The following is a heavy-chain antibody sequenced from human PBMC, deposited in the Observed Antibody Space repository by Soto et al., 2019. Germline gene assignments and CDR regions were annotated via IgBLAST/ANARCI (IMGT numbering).Heavy chain of an antibody. V-gene: IGHV1-69*12. CDR1: GGTFSSYA. CDR3: ASDGSASSSWYGWFDP. CDR2: IIPIFGTA. Sequence: QVQLVQSGAEVKKPGSSVKVSCKASGGTFSSYAISWVRQAPGQGLEWMGGIIPIFGTANYAQKFQGRVTITADESTSTADMELSSLRSEDTAVYYCASDGSASSSWYGWFDPWGQGTLVTVSS. J-gene: IGHJ5*02. D-gene: IGHD6-13*01.